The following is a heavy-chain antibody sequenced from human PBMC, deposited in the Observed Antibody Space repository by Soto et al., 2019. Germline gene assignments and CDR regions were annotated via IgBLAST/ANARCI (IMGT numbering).Heavy chain of an antibody. D-gene: IGHD3-3*01. J-gene: IGHJ5*02. CDR2: ISYDGSNK. Sequence: GGSLRLSCAASGFTFSSYGMHWVRQAPGKGLEWVAVISYDGSNKYYADSVKGRFTISRDNSKNTLYLQMNSLRAEDTAVYYCAKDPGLHDFWSGHIDPWGQGTLVTVSS. V-gene: IGHV3-30*18. CDR1: GFTFSSYG. CDR3: AKDPGLHDFWSGHIDP.